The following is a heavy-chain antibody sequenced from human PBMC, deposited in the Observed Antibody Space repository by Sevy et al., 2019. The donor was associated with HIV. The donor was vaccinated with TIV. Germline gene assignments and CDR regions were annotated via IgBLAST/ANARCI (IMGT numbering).Heavy chain of an antibody. CDR1: GFTLSSHE. J-gene: IGHJ6*03. CDR2: ISSGSSTK. Sequence: GGSLRLSCEASGFTLSSHEMNWVRQVPGKGLEWVSYISSGSSTKFYTDSVKGRFTISRGNAKNSFYLHMDSLRVEDTAVYYCARDPPETGPKYSYFMDVWGKGTTVTVSS. CDR3: ARDPPETGPKYSYFMDV. D-gene: IGHD3-9*01. V-gene: IGHV3-48*03.